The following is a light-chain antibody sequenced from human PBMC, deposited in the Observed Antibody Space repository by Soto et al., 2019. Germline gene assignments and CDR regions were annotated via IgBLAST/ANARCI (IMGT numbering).Light chain of an antibody. CDR1: QSVSSNY. V-gene: IGKV3-20*01. CDR3: QQYDTSPRT. J-gene: IGKJ1*01. CDR2: GAS. Sequence: ELMLTQSPGTLSLSPGERATLSCRASQSVSSNYLAWYQQKSGQAPRLLIYGASNRATGIPDRFSGSGSGTDLTLTIRRLEPEDFAVYYCQQYDTSPRTFGQGTKVEFK.